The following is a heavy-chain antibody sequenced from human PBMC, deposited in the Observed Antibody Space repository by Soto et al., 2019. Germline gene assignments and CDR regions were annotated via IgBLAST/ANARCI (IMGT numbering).Heavy chain of an antibody. Sequence: GGSLRLSCAASGFTFNNYAMNWVRQAPGKGLEWVATISGTGGSTYYADSVKGRFTISRDNSKNTLYLQMNSLRVEDTAVYYCATATLGFYFDYWGQGTLVTVSS. CDR1: GFTFNNYA. CDR3: ATATLGFYFDY. D-gene: IGHD4-4*01. V-gene: IGHV3-23*01. CDR2: ISGTGGST. J-gene: IGHJ4*02.